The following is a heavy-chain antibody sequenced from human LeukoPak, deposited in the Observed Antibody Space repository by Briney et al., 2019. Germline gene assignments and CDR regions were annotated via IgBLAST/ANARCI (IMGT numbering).Heavy chain of an antibody. V-gene: IGHV1-2*06. CDR1: GYTFTGYY. D-gene: IGHD6-13*01. J-gene: IGHJ5*02. CDR3: ARETIAAAGRGWFDP. Sequence: ASVEVSCKASGYTFTGYYMHWVRQAPGQGLEWMGRINPNSGGTNYAQKFQGRVTMTRDTSISTAYMELSRLRSDDTAVYYCARETIAAAGRGWFDPWGQGTLVTVSS. CDR2: INPNSGGT.